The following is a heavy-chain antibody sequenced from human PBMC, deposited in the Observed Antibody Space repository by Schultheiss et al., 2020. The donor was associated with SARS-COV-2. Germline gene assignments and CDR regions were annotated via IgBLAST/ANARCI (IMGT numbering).Heavy chain of an antibody. J-gene: IGHJ4*02. V-gene: IGHV4-59*01. CDR2: IYYSGST. CDR3: ARDGSGSWNDY. CDR1: GGSISSYY. Sequence: SETLSLTCTVSGGSISSYYWSWIRQPPGKGLEWIGYIYYSGSTNYNPSLKSRVTISVDTSKNQFSLKLSSVTAADTAVYYCARDGSGSWNDYWGQGTLVTVSS. D-gene: IGHD1-26*01.